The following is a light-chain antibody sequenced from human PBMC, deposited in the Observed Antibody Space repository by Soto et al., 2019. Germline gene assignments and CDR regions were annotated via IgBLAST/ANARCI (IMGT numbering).Light chain of an antibody. CDR2: EGS. Sequence: QSVLTQPASVSGSPGQSITISCTGTSSDVGSYNLVSWYQQHPGKAPKLMIYEGSKRPSGVSNRFSGAKSGNTASLTISWLQAEEEADYYCCSYAGSSSVIFGGGTKVTVL. V-gene: IGLV2-23*01. CDR3: CSYAGSSSVI. J-gene: IGLJ2*01. CDR1: SSDVGSYNL.